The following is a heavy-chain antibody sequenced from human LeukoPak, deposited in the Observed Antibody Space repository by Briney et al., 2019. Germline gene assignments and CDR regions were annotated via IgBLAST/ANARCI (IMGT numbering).Heavy chain of an antibody. CDR2: ISYDGSNK. D-gene: IGHD3-22*01. V-gene: IGHV3-30*04. Sequence: GGSLRLSCAASGFTFSSYAMHWVRQAPGKGLEWVAVISYDGSNKYYADSVKGRFTISRDNSKNTLYLQMNSLRAEDTAVYYCAKWPHYYDSRNHFDYWGQGTLVTVSS. CDR1: GFTFSSYA. J-gene: IGHJ4*02. CDR3: AKWPHYYDSRNHFDY.